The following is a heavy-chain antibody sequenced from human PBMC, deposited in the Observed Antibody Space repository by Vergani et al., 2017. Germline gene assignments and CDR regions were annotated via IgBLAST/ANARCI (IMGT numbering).Heavy chain of an antibody. CDR1: GDSISSGVYY. CDR2: TYSTGST. J-gene: IGHJ4*02. Sequence: QVQLQESGPGLVKPSQTLSLTCSVSGDSISSGVYYWNWIRQHPGKGLEWIGYTYSTGSTHHNPSLRRRINMSVDTSKNQFSLKLNSVTAADTAMYYCARMGGYDEGDAFRIGYFDSWGPGMLVTVSS. CDR3: ARMGGYDEGDAFRIGYFDS. V-gene: IGHV4-31*03. D-gene: IGHD3-22*01.